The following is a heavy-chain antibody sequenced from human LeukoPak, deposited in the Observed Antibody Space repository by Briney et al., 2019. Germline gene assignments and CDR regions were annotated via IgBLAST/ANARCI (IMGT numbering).Heavy chain of an antibody. Sequence: SETLSLTCAVYGGSFSGYYWSWIRQPPGKGLEWIGEINHSGSTNYNPSLKSRVTIPVDTSKNQFSLKLSSVTAADTAVYYCARGHRTIVMVRGVFIDYWGQGTLVTVSS. V-gene: IGHV4-34*01. J-gene: IGHJ4*02. CDR2: INHSGST. CDR1: GGSFSGYY. CDR3: ARGHRTIVMVRGVFIDY. D-gene: IGHD3-10*01.